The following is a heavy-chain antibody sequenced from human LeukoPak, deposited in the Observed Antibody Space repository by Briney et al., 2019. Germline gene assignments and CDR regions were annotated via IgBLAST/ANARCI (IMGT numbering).Heavy chain of an antibody. D-gene: IGHD3-3*01. J-gene: IGHJ4*02. Sequence: GGSLRLSCAASRFTFSNYAMSWVRQAPGKGLEWVSVISGSGGSAYYADSVKGRLTVSRDNSKNTLLLQMNSLRAEDTALYYCAKSMRGYYRFDYWGQGTLVTVSS. CDR1: RFTFSNYA. CDR2: ISGSGGSA. V-gene: IGHV3-23*01. CDR3: AKSMRGYYRFDY.